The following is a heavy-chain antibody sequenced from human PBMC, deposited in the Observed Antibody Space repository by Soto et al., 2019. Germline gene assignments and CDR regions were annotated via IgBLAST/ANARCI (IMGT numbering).Heavy chain of an antibody. Sequence: PGESLKISCKGSGYSFTSYWIGWVRQMPGKGLEWMGIIYPGDSDTRYSPSFQGQVTISADKSISTAYLQWSSLKASDTAMYYCARRGGSYSLPSPYYYYGMDVWGQGTTVTVSS. CDR2: IYPGDSDT. J-gene: IGHJ6*02. D-gene: IGHD1-26*01. CDR1: GYSFTSYW. V-gene: IGHV5-51*01. CDR3: ARRGGSYSLPSPYYYYGMDV.